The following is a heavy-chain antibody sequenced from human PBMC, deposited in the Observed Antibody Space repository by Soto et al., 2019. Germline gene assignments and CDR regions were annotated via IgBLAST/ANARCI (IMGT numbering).Heavy chain of an antibody. Sequence: QVQLVQSVAEVKKPGSSVKVSCKASGGTFSSYAISWVRQAPGQGLEWMGGIIPIFGTANYAQKFQGRVTITADESTSTAYMELSSLRSEDKAVYYCARAPSRGIAVAGHAFDIWGQGTMVTVSS. CDR3: ARAPSRGIAVAGHAFDI. CDR2: IIPIFGTA. D-gene: IGHD6-19*01. CDR1: GGTFSSYA. V-gene: IGHV1-69*01. J-gene: IGHJ3*02.